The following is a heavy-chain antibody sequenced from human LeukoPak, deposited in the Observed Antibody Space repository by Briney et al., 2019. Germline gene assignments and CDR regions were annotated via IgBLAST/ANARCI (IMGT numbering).Heavy chain of an antibody. CDR2: ISSSGSTI. CDR1: GFTFSSYA. V-gene: IGHV3-48*04. J-gene: IGHJ4*02. Sequence: GSLRLSCAASGFTFSSYAMSWVRQAPGKGLEWVSYISSSGSTIYYADSVKGRFTISRDNAKNSLYLQMNSLRAEDTAVYYCARDPYYYDSSGPRGIDYWGQGTLVTVSS. D-gene: IGHD3-22*01. CDR3: ARDPYYYDSSGPRGIDY.